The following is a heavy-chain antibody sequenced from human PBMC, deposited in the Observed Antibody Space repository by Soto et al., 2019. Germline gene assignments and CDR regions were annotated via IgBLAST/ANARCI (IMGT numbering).Heavy chain of an antibody. CDR3: ARGRYCLTGRCFPNWFDS. V-gene: IGHV4-38-2*01. CDR2: IYYSGST. Sequence: PSETLSLTCAVSGYSISSGYYWGWIRQPPGKGLEWIGSIYYSGSTYYNPSLKSRVTISVDTSKNQFSLKLSSVTAADTAVYYCARGRYCLTGRCFPNWFDSWGQGALVTVSS. D-gene: IGHD7-27*01. CDR1: GYSISSGYY. J-gene: IGHJ5*01.